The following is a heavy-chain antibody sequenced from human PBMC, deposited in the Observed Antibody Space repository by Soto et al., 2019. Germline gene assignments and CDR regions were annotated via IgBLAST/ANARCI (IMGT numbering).Heavy chain of an antibody. CDR3: ARQADYNRLTGYFSYLAY. Sequence: PWQSLKVRSNASGCSFIDFGSGWVLQMTGKGLEWMGIVHPGVSDARYSPSFEGQVTISVETSINTALLRGNRLTASDTAIYYCARQADYNRLTGYFSYLAYWGQGSLDTVSS. CDR2: VHPGVSDA. CDR1: GCSFIDFG. D-gene: IGHD3-9*01. J-gene: IGHJ4*02. V-gene: IGHV5-51*01.